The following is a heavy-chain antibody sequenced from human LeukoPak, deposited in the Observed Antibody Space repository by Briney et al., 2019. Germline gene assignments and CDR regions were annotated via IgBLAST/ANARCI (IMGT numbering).Heavy chain of an antibody. Sequence: PGGSLRLSCAASGFTFSSYSMNWVRQAPGKGLEWVSSISSSSSCIYYADSVKGRFTISRDNAKNSLYLQMNSLRAEDTAVYYCARGGIAAAGTFDYWGQGTLVTVSS. CDR2: ISSSSSCI. J-gene: IGHJ4*02. V-gene: IGHV3-21*01. CDR1: GFTFSSYS. D-gene: IGHD6-13*01. CDR3: ARGGIAAAGTFDY.